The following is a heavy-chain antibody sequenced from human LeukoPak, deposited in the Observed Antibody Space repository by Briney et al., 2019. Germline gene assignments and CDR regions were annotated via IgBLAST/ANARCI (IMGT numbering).Heavy chain of an antibody. Sequence: GGSLRLSCAASGFTFSDYYMSWIRQAPGKGLEWVAFIRNDGSIKYYADSVKGRFTISRDNSRNTLYLQMNSLGAEDTAVYYCAKDLPDAFFDYWGQGTLVTVSS. CDR2: IRNDGSIK. V-gene: IGHV3-30*02. CDR3: AKDLPDAFFDY. J-gene: IGHJ4*02. D-gene: IGHD2-2*01. CDR1: GFTFSDYY.